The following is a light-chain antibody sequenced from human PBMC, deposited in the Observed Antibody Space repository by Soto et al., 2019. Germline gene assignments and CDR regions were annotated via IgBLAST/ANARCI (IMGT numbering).Light chain of an antibody. J-gene: IGKJ2*01. CDR2: GAS. CDR1: QTIASN. Sequence: EIVMTQSPASLSVSPGDGATLSCRASQTIASNLAWDQQKPGQGPRLLIHGASTRAAGVPARFSGSGSGTDFALTISGLQSEDFAVYYCQQYHNWPPQYTFGQGTKLQIK. V-gene: IGKV3-15*01. CDR3: QQYHNWPPQYT.